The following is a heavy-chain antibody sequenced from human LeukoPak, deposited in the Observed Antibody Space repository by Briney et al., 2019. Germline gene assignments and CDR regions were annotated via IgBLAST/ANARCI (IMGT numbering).Heavy chain of an antibody. Sequence: GGSLRLSCAASGFTFSSYAMSWVRQAPGKGLEWVSSISGSGGSTYYADSVKGRFTISRDNSKNTLYVQVNSLGTEDTAAYYCAKGSYYDSSGSFYFDYWGQGTLVTVSS. D-gene: IGHD3-22*01. CDR1: GFTFSSYA. J-gene: IGHJ4*02. CDR2: ISGSGGST. CDR3: AKGSYYDSSGSFYFDY. V-gene: IGHV3-23*01.